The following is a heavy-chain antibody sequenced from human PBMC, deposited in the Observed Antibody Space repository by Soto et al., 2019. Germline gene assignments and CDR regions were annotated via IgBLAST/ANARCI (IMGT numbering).Heavy chain of an antibody. CDR2: ISGYNGNT. J-gene: IGHJ4*02. V-gene: IGHV1-18*01. CDR1: GYTFTNYA. D-gene: IGHD5-12*01. CDR3: ARDRGPAEY. Sequence: QIQLVQSGVEVKKPGASVKVSCKASGYTFTNYAISWVRQAPGQGLEWMGWISGYNGNTDYAQKFQGRLTMTTDTSPTTAYPELRSVRSDGTAVYYCARDRGPAEYWGQGTRVSVSS.